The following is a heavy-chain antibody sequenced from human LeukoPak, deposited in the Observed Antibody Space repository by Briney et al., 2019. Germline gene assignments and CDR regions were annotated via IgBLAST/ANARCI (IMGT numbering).Heavy chain of an antibody. CDR1: GYSFTSYW. CDR2: IYPGDSDT. V-gene: IGHV5-51*01. Sequence: GESLKISCKGSGYSFTSYWVGWVRQMPGKGLEWMGIIYPGDSDTRYSPPFQGQVTISADKSISTAYLQWSSLKASDTAMYYCAISYVSSTSFLFDYWGQGTLVTVSS. D-gene: IGHD2-2*01. J-gene: IGHJ4*02. CDR3: AISYVSSTSFLFDY.